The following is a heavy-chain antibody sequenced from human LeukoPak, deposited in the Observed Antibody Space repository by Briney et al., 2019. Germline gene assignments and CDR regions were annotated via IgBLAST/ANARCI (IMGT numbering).Heavy chain of an antibody. D-gene: IGHD3-3*01. V-gene: IGHV4-34*01. CDR3: ARDQTSYEFWSGFYN. Sequence: PSEALSLTCAVYGGSFSGYYWSWIRQPPGKGLEWIGEINHSGSTNYNPSLKSRVTISVDTSKNQFSLKLSSVTAADTAVYFCARDQTSYEFWSGFYNWGQGTLVTVSS. CDR2: INHSGST. CDR1: GGSFSGYY. J-gene: IGHJ4*02.